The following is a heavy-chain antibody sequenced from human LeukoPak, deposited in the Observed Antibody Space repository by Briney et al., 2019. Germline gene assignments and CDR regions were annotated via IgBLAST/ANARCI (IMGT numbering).Heavy chain of an antibody. CDR1: GFTFSSYE. Sequence: GGSLRLSCAASGFTFSSYEMNWVRQAPGKGLEWVANIRQDGSEKYYVDSVEGRFTISRDNAKNSLYLQMNSLRGEDAAVYYCASDRSMSGPPFSNWFDPWGQGTLVSVSS. CDR3: ASDRSMSGPPFSNWFDP. CDR2: IRQDGSEK. V-gene: IGHV3-7*01. J-gene: IGHJ5*02. D-gene: IGHD2/OR15-2a*01.